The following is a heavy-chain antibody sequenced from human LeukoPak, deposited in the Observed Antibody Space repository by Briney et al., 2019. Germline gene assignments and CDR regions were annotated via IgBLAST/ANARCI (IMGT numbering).Heavy chain of an antibody. CDR1: GDSISSYY. V-gene: IGHV4-59*01. CDR2: IHNSVNI. Sequence: SETLSLTCTVSGDSISSYYWSWIRLAPGKGLEWIGNIHNSVNINYNPALKSRVTILIDTSKNQLSLGLSSMTAADTAVYYCARTKQWLAFDIWGQGTMVTVSS. J-gene: IGHJ3*02. CDR3: ARTKQWLAFDI. D-gene: IGHD6-19*01.